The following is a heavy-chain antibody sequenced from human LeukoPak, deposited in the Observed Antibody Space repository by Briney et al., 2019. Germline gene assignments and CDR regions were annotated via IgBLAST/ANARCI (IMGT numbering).Heavy chain of an antibody. V-gene: IGHV1-69*05. CDR2: IIPIFGTA. Sequence: SVKVSCKASGSTFSSYAISWVRQAPGQGLEWMGGIIPIFGTANYAQKFQGRVTITTDESTSTAYMELSSLRSEDTAVYYCAIGWYQLPNYWYFDLWGRGTLVTVSS. CDR3: AIGWYQLPNYWYFDL. CDR1: GSTFSSYA. D-gene: IGHD2-2*01. J-gene: IGHJ2*01.